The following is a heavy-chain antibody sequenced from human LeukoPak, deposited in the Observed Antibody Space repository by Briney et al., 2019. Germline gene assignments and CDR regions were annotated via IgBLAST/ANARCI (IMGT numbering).Heavy chain of an antibody. Sequence: PGGSLRLSCAASGFTFSGSAMHWVRQASGKGLEWVGRIRSKANSYATAYAASVKGRFTISRDDSKNTAYLQMNSLKTEDTAVYYGIMGGATKSFDYWGQGTLAPVSS. CDR1: GFTFSGSA. J-gene: IGHJ4*02. V-gene: IGHV3-73*01. D-gene: IGHD1-26*01. CDR2: IRSKANSYAT. CDR3: IMGGATKSFDY.